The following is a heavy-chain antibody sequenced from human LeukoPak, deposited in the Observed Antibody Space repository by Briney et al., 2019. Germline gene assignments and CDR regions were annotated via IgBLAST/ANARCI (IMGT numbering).Heavy chain of an antibody. V-gene: IGHV5-51*01. Sequence: GESLKISCKGSGYSLTSYWNAWVRQRPGKGLEWMGIIYPGGSETRYDPSFQGQVTISADSSTSTAYLQWSSLRASDTAMYYCARASRDGYNQNFDHWGQGTLVTVSS. D-gene: IGHD5-24*01. J-gene: IGHJ4*02. CDR2: IYPGGSET. CDR3: ARASRDGYNQNFDH. CDR1: GYSLTSYW.